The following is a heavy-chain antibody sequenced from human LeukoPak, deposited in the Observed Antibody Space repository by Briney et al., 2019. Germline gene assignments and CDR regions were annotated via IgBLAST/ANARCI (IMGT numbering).Heavy chain of an antibody. Sequence: PGGSLRLSCAASGFTFSSYAMHWVRQAPGKGLEWVAVMSYDGSNKYYADSVKGRFTISRDNSKNTLYLQMNSLRAEDTAVYYCAAGFWSGYFDYWGQGTLVTVSS. J-gene: IGHJ4*02. CDR2: MSYDGSNK. D-gene: IGHD3-3*01. V-gene: IGHV3-30-3*01. CDR3: AAGFWSGYFDY. CDR1: GFTFSSYA.